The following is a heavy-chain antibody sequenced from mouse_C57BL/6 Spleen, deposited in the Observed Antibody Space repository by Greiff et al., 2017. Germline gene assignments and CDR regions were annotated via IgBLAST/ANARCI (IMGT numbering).Heavy chain of an antibody. CDR2: ISGGGGNT. J-gene: IGHJ3*01. CDR3: AKHGLPFAY. D-gene: IGHD2-4*01. V-gene: IGHV5-9*01. CDR1: GFTFSSYT. Sequence: EVMLVESGGGLVKPGGSLKLSCAASGFTFSSYTMSWVRQTPEKRLEWVATISGGGGNTYYPDSVKGRFTISIDNAKNTMSLQMSSLRSEDTSLNYCAKHGLPFAYWGQGTLVTVSA.